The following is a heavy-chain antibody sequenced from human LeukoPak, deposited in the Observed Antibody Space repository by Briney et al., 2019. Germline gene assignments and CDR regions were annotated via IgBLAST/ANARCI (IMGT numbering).Heavy chain of an antibody. J-gene: IGHJ4*02. D-gene: IGHD3-3*01. V-gene: IGHV3-33*01. CDR3: ARGGYDVWSGYRIDF. CDR2: IWYDGSNK. Sequence: GGSLRLSCAASGFTFTTYGMHWVRQTPGKGLEWVAVIWYDGSNKHYADSVRGRFTISRDTSENTLSLQMNSLRAEDTAVYYCARGGYDVWSGYRIDFWGQGTLVTVSS. CDR1: GFTFTTYG.